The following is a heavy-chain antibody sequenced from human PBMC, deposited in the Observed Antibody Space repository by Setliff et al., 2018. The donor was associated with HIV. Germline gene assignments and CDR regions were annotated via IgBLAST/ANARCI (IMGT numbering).Heavy chain of an antibody. CDR1: GFIFSNYW. J-gene: IGHJ4*02. D-gene: IGHD6-19*01. CDR3: ARAVHSGWYYFDY. V-gene: IGHV3-21*01. CDR2: ISSSSSYI. Sequence: GGSLRLSCAASGFIFSNYWMHWVRQAPGKGLEWVSSISSSSSYIYYADSVKGRFTISRDNAKNSLYLQMNSLRAEDTAVYYCARAVHSGWYYFDYWGQGTLVTVSS.